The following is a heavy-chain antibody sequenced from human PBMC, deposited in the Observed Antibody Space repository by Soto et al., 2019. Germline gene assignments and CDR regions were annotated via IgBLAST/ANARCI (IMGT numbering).Heavy chain of an antibody. J-gene: IGHJ4*02. CDR3: ARDGVKPTTVPCFDY. CDR1: GFTFSSYA. CDR2: ISYDGSNK. V-gene: IGHV3-30-3*01. Sequence: QVQLVESGGGVVQPGRSLRLSCAASGFTFSSYAMHWVRQAPGKGLEWVAVISYDGSNKYYADSVKGRFTISRDNSKNPLYLQMDSQRAEDTAVYYCARDGVKPTTVPCFDYWGQGTLVPVSS.